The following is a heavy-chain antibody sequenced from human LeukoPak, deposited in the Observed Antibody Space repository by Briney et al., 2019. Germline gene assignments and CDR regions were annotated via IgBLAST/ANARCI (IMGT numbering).Heavy chain of an antibody. V-gene: IGHV3-30*03. D-gene: IGHD3-10*01. CDR1: GFTFSTYG. J-gene: IGHJ4*02. Sequence: GRSLRLSCAASGFTFSTYGMPWVRQAPGKGLEWVAIISYDGSDEYYADSVKGRFTISRDNSKNTLSLQMNSLTAEDTAVYYCVASSGSYHYWGQGTLVTVSS. CDR2: ISYDGSDE. CDR3: VASSGSYHY.